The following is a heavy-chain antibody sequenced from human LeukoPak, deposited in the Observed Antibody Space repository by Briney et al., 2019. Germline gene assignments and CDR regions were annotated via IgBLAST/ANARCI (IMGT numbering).Heavy chain of an antibody. V-gene: IGHV3-7*03. CDR1: GFTFSSYW. CDR3: ARGIVPYYFDY. CDR2: IKQDGSEK. J-gene: IGHJ4*02. D-gene: IGHD3-16*02. Sequence: GGSLRLSCAASGFTFSSYWMSWVRQAPGKGLEWVANIKQDGSEKYYVDSMKGRFTISRDNAKNSLYLQMNSLRAEDTAVYYCARGIVPYYFDYWGQGTLVTVSS.